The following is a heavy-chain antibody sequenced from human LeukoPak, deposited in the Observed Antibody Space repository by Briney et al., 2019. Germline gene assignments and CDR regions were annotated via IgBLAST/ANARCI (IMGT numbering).Heavy chain of an antibody. J-gene: IGHJ3*02. V-gene: IGHV3-30*01. CDR2: FSYDGSIR. CDR3: ARGYRPYDDAFDI. D-gene: IGHD3-16*02. CDR1: GFTLTTYA. Sequence: QSGGSLRLSCAASGFTLTTYAMHWVRQAPGKGLEWVAMFSYDGSIRYNADSVQGRFTISRDTSQNTLDLQMNSLRPDDTAVYYCARGYRPYDDAFDIWGHGTLVTVSS.